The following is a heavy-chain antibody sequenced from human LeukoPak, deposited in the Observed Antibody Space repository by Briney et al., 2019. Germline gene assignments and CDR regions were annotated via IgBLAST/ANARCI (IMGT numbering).Heavy chain of an antibody. V-gene: IGHV3-23*01. D-gene: IGHD6-25*01. CDR3: APDLRGSASSLDD. J-gene: IGHJ4*02. CDR1: GFTFSNYA. Sequence: GGSLRLSCAASGFTFSNYAMCWVRQALGKGLEWVSLISGDGANTYYPDSVKGRFTISRDNSKNTLYLQMNSLRAEDTALYYCAPDLRGSASSLDDWGQGTLVTVSS. CDR2: ISGDGANT.